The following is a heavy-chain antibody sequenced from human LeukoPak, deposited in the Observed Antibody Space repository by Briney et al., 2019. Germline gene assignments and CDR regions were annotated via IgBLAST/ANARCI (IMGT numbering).Heavy chain of an antibody. CDR3: AKEGCTSSSCYTNY. V-gene: IGHV3-23*01. J-gene: IGHJ4*02. CDR2: ISGSGGSA. D-gene: IGHD2-2*02. CDR1: GFTFGTYA. Sequence: GGSRRLSCAASGFTFGTYAMSWVRQAPGKGLEWVSAISGSGGSAYYADSVKGRFTISRDDSENTLYLQMNSLRAEDTALYFCAKEGCTSSSCYTNYWGQGTLVTVSS.